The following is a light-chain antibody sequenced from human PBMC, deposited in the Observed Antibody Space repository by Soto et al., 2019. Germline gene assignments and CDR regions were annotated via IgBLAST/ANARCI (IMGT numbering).Light chain of an antibody. Sequence: QSALTQPPSVSGSPGQSVTISCTGTSSNVGSYNRVSWYQQPPGTAPKLMIYEVSNRPSGVPDRFSGSKSGNTAFLTISGLQAEDEADYYCSLYTSNFSYVFGTGTKLTVL. J-gene: IGLJ1*01. CDR1: SSNVGSYNR. V-gene: IGLV2-18*01. CDR2: EVS. CDR3: SLYTSNFSYV.